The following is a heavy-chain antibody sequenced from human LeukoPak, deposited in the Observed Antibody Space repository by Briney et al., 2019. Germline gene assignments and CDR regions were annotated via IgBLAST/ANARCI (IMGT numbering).Heavy chain of an antibody. V-gene: IGHV4-61*09. CDR3: AREKADYYYMDV. J-gene: IGHJ6*03. Sequence: PSETLSLTCTVSGDPINSGVYYWHWHRQPAGKGLEWVGHIYTSGTTTNSNPSLKSRFARALDKSKNHISKKLGSVTAADTAVYYCAREKADYYYMDVWGKGTTVTVSS. CDR2: IYTSGTTT. CDR1: GDPINSGVYY.